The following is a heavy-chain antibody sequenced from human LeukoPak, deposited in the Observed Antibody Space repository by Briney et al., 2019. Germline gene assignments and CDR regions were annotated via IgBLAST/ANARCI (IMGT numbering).Heavy chain of an antibody. CDR2: ISYDAKNT. D-gene: IGHD2-15*01. CDR3: TRGVGGKWSYFDL. CDR1: GVTFSTYA. Sequence: GGALRLFCVASGVTFSTYARHWVRQAPGRGLVWVAIISYDAKNTFYADSVKGRFTFSRDNSKSTLFLQLNSLGLEDSGLYYCTRGVGGKWSYFDLWGQGTLVTVSP. V-gene: IGHV3-30*01. J-gene: IGHJ4*02.